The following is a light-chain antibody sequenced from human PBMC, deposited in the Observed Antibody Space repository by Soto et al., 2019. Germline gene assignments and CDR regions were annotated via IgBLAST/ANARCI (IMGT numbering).Light chain of an antibody. CDR3: QNYGSAPLT. CDR1: QGISSY. CDR2: SAS. J-gene: IGKJ4*01. V-gene: IGKV1-27*01. Sequence: DIQMTQSPSSLSASVGDRVTITCRASQGISSYLAWYRQKPGKVPEVLIYSASALQSGVPSRFSGSGSGTDFTLTISSLQPEDVATCCCQNYGSAPLTFGGGTKVEI.